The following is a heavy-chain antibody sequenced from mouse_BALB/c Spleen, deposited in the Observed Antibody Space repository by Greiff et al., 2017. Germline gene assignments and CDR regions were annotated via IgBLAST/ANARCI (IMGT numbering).Heavy chain of an antibody. CDR3: ARSRYYAMDY. CDR1: GYSITSDYV. J-gene: IGHJ4*01. CDR2: ISYSGST. V-gene: IGHV3-2*02. Sequence: VQLKESGPGLVKPSQSLSLTCTVTGYSITSDYVWNWIRQFPGNKLEWMGYISYSGSTSYNPSLKSRIAITRDTSKNQFFLQMNSVTTEDTATYCCARSRYYAMDYWGQGTSVTVSA.